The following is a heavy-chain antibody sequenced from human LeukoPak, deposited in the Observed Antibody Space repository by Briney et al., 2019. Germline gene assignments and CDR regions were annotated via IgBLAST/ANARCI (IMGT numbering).Heavy chain of an antibody. D-gene: IGHD2/OR15-2a*01. CDR2: IDWDDDK. CDR3: ARLKYGNNYFDY. CDR1: GFSLRTSGMG. J-gene: IGHJ4*02. Sequence: SGPTLVNPTQTLTLTCTFSGFSLRTSGMGVSWIRQPPGKALEWLARIDWDDDKFYNSTLETRLTISKDTSKNQVVLTMTNMDPVDTATYYCARLKYGNNYFDYWGQGILVTVSS. V-gene: IGHV2-70*04.